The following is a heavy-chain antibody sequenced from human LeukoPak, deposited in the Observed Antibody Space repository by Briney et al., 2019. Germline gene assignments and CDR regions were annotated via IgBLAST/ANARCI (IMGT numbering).Heavy chain of an antibody. D-gene: IGHD1-26*01. J-gene: IGHJ4*02. Sequence: GGSLRLSCATSGFTFSNHAMHWVRQATGKGLEWVSAIGTAGDTFSPGSVKGRFTISRENAKNSLSLQINSLKAEDTAVYYCVRQQTSHGNFDYWGQGTLVTVSS. CDR3: VRQQTSHGNFDY. CDR1: GFTFSNHA. CDR2: IGTAGDT. V-gene: IGHV3-13*01.